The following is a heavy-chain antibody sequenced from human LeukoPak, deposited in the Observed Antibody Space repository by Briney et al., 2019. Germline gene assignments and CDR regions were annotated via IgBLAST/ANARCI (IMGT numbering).Heavy chain of an antibody. V-gene: IGHV3-21*01. Sequence: GGSLRLSCAASGFTFSSYSMNWVRQAPGKGLEWVSSISSSSSYIYYADSVKGRFTISRDNAKNSLHLQMNSLRAEDTAIYYCARDEKDSGAYHLGHYFDYWGQGTPVTVSS. CDR3: ARDEKDSGAYHLGHYFDY. CDR1: GFTFSSYS. J-gene: IGHJ4*02. CDR2: ISSSSSYI. D-gene: IGHD2-15*01.